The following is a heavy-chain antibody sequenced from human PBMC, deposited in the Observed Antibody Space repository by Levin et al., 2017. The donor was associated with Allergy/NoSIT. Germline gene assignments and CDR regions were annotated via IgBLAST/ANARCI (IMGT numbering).Heavy chain of an antibody. CDR1: GFTFRTFW. Sequence: ASVKVSCAASGFTFRTFWMAWVRQAPGKGPEWVANIKQDGSDKYYVESVEGRFTVSRDNAKNSLYLQMNSLRVEDTAVYYCARDHDGEDEYFDFWGQGTLVTVSS. D-gene: IGHD3-10*01. CDR3: ARDHDGEDEYFDF. V-gene: IGHV3-7*01. CDR2: IKQDGSDK. J-gene: IGHJ4*02.